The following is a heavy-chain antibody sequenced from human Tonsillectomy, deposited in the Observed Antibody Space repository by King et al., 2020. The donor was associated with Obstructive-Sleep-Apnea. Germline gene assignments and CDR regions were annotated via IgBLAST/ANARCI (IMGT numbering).Heavy chain of an antibody. CDR1: GFTFSSYG. CDR2: ISYDGSNK. V-gene: IGHV3-30*03. J-gene: IGHJ6*02. CDR3: ATGDSSGFYYYYGMDV. Sequence: VQLVESGGGVVQPGRSLRLSCAASGFTFSSYGMHWVRQAPGKGLEWVAVISYDGSNKYYADSVKGRFTISRDNSKNMLYLQMNSLRAEDTAVYYCATGDSSGFYYYYGMDVWGQGTTVTVSS. D-gene: IGHD3-22*01.